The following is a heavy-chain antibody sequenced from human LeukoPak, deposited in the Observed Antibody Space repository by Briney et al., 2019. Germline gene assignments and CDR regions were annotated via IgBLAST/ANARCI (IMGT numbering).Heavy chain of an antibody. J-gene: IGHJ4*02. CDR3: ARDHLLAVAGFFDY. CDR1: GYSISSGYY. Sequence: SVTLSLTCAVSGYSISSGYYWGWIRQPPGKGLEWVGSIYHSGSTYYNPSLKSRVTISVDTSKYQFSLKLSFVTAADTAVYYCARDHLLAVAGFFDYWGQGTLVTVSS. D-gene: IGHD6-19*01. V-gene: IGHV4-38-2*02. CDR2: IYHSGST.